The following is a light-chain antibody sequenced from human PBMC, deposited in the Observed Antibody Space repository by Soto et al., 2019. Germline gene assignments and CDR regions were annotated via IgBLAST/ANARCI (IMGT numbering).Light chain of an antibody. J-gene: IGKJ1*01. CDR2: KAS. V-gene: IGKV1-5*03. CDR3: QQYNNWPLTWT. CDR1: QSISSW. Sequence: DIQMPQSPSTLSASVGDRVTITCRVSQSISSWLAWYQQKPGKAPQLLIYKASTLQSGVPSRFSGSGSWTEFTLNISRLQPDEFATYYCQQYNNWPLTWTFGQGTKVEIK.